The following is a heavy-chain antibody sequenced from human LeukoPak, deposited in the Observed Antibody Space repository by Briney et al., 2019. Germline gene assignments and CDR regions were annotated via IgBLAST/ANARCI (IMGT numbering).Heavy chain of an antibody. CDR2: IYHSGST. CDR1: GRSISSSNW. V-gene: IGHV4-4*02. D-gene: IGHD6-19*01. CDR3: ATYKPQWLGFDY. J-gene: IGHJ4*02. Sequence: SGTLSLTCAVSGRSISSSNWWSWVRQPPGKGLEWIGEIYHSGSTNYNPSLKSRVTMSVDKSKNQFSLKLSSVTAADTAVYYCATYKPQWLGFDYWGQGTLVTVSS.